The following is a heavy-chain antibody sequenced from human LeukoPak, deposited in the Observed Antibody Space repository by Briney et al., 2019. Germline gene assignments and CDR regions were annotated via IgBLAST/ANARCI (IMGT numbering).Heavy chain of an antibody. V-gene: IGHV4-59*01. Sequence: SETLSLTCIVSGDSIRNYYWNWIRQAPGGALEWIGHIHSNGDIAYNFSLKSRVTISMDTSKNQFSLKLSSVTAADTAVYYCGRWGYFDSGNYFVVDYWGQGNVVTVSS. CDR1: GDSIRNYY. J-gene: IGHJ4*02. D-gene: IGHD3-22*01. CDR3: GRWGYFDSGNYFVVDY. CDR2: IHSNGDI.